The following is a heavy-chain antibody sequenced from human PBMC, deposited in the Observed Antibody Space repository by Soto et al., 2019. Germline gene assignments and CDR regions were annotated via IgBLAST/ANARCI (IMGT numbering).Heavy chain of an antibody. D-gene: IGHD2-21*02. CDR3: ARDLHSGGDWCEAFDI. Sequence: QVQLQESGPGLVKPSETLSLTCTVSGAPISDYFWSWIRQPPGQGLEWIGYILDTGNTNYNPSLTSRVTMSLDTSKNQFSLNLTSVTAADTALYYCARDLHSGGDWCEAFDIWGQGTMVTVSS. CDR2: ILDTGNT. V-gene: IGHV4-59*01. J-gene: IGHJ3*02. CDR1: GAPISDYF.